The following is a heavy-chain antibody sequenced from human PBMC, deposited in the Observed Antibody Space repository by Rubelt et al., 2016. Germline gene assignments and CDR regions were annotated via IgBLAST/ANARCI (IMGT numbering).Heavy chain of an antibody. CDR3: ARSDIVATITDY. CDR1: GFTVSSNY. CDR2: IYSGGST. Sequence: EVQLVESGGGLVQPGGSLRLSCAASGFTVSSNYMSWVRQAPGKGLEWVSVIYSGGSTYYADSVKGRFTISRGNSKNTLYLQMNSLRAEDTAVYYCARSDIVATITDYWGQGTLVTVSS. V-gene: IGHV3-66*01. J-gene: IGHJ4*02. D-gene: IGHD5-12*01.